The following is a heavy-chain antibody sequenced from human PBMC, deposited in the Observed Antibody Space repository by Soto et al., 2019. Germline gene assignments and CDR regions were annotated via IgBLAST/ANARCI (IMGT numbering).Heavy chain of an antibody. CDR3: ARVLSRQWRGGMDV. J-gene: IGHJ6*02. D-gene: IGHD6-19*01. CDR1: GGSVSSGSYY. Sequence: SETLSLTCTVSGGSVSSGSYYWSWIRQPPGKGLEWIGYIYYSGSTNYNPSLKSRVTISVDTSKNQFSLKLSSVTAADTAVYYCARVLSRQWRGGMDVWGQGTTVTVSS. V-gene: IGHV4-61*01. CDR2: IYYSGST.